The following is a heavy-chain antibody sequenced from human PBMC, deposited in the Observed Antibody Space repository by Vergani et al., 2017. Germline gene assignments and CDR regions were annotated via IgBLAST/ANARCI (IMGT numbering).Heavy chain of an antibody. Sequence: QLQLQESGPGLVKPSATLSLTCSVSGASIRSSNYYWGWIRQPPGKGLEWIASIYYSGSTYYNPSLKCRVTISVDTSKNQFSLKLSSVTAADTAVYFCAGHSRVEWLVKLGWIDPWGQGILVTVSS. D-gene: IGHD6-19*01. CDR1: GASIRSSNYY. J-gene: IGHJ5*02. CDR3: AGHSRVEWLVKLGWIDP. CDR2: IYYSGST. V-gene: IGHV4-39*01.